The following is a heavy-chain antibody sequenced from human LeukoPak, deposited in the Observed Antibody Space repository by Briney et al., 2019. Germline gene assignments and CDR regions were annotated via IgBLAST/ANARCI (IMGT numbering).Heavy chain of an antibody. CDR2: IWYDGSNK. Sequence: SGGSLRLSCAASGFTFSSYGMHWVRQAPGKGLEWVAGIWYDGSNKYYADSVKGRFTISRDNSKNTLYLQMNSLRAEDTAVYYCARVPLGYCSSTSCYTGWYFDLWGRGTLVTVSS. J-gene: IGHJ2*01. CDR1: GFTFSSYG. V-gene: IGHV3-33*01. CDR3: ARVPLGYCSSTSCYTGWYFDL. D-gene: IGHD2-2*02.